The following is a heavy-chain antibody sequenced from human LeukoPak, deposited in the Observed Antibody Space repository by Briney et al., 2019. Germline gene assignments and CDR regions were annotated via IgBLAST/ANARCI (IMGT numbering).Heavy chain of an antibody. CDR3: ARHPRSYYGSGELFPFDQ. CDR2: IYYSGTT. J-gene: IGHJ4*02. CDR1: GGSISSSY. V-gene: IGHV4-59*05. D-gene: IGHD3-10*01. Sequence: SETLSLTCTVSGGSISSSYWSWIRQPPGKGLEWIGSIYYSGTTYYNPSLKSRVTISVDTSKIQFSLKLSSVTAADTAVYYCARHPRSYYGSGELFPFDQWGQGTLVTVSS.